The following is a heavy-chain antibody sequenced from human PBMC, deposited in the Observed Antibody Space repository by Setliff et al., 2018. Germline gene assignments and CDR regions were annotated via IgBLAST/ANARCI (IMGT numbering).Heavy chain of an antibody. J-gene: IGHJ4*02. Sequence: ASVKVSCKASGYSFSDFYIHWVRQVPGRGPEWMGSINPKSGVTVYAENFQGRVTLTRDTSIATAYMELSRLSSDDTAVYYCSRGRRGSTWTSDFWGQGTLVTVSS. D-gene: IGHD6-6*01. CDR1: GYSFSDFY. CDR3: SRGRRGSTWTSDF. CDR2: INPKSGVT. V-gene: IGHV1-2*02.